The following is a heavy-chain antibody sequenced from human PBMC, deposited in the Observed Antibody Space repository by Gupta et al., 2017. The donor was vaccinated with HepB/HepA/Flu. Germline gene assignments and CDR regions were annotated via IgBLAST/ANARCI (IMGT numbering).Heavy chain of an antibody. CDR1: GFTISTNY. Sequence: EVQLVESGGGLMQPGGSLRLSCAASGFTISTNYMNWVRQAPGKGLEWVSIIHNGVSGRTSYADSVKGRFTISRDNAKNTLYLQMNSLRAEDTAVYYCARDPPPRGGYAFDVWGQGTLVTVSS. D-gene: IGHD3-10*01. CDR2: IHNGVSGRT. V-gene: IGHV3-53*01. CDR3: ARDPPPRGGYAFDV. J-gene: IGHJ3*01.